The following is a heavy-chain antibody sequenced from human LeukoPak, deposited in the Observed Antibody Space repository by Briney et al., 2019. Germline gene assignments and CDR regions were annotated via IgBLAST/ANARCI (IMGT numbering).Heavy chain of an antibody. CDR2: VYSSGSV. V-gene: IGHV4-39*01. Sequence: SETLSLTCAVSGGSIAIRNYYWAWIRQSPGRGLEWLGSVYSSGSVYYNPSLKSRVTISVDTSKNQFSLKLSSVTAADTAVYYCARPGEQQPFPHRAYNWFDPWGQGTLVTVSS. CDR1: GGSIAIRNYY. J-gene: IGHJ5*02. CDR3: ARPGEQQPFPHRAYNWFDP. D-gene: IGHD6-13*01.